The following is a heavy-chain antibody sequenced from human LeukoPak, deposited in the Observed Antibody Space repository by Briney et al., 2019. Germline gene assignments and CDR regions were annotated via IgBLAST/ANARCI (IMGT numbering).Heavy chain of an antibody. D-gene: IGHD3-10*01. CDR1: GGSFSGYY. J-gene: IGHJ4*02. V-gene: IGHV4-34*01. Sequence: PSETLSLTCAVYGGSFSGYYWSWIRQPPGKGLEWIGEINHSGSTNYNPSLKSRVTISVDTSKNQFSLKLSSVTAVDTAVYYCARAGLCFGEPNFDYWGQGTLVTVSS. CDR3: ARAGLCFGEPNFDY. CDR2: INHSGST.